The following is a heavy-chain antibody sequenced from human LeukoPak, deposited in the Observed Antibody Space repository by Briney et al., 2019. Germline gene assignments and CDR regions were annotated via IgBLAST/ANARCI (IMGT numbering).Heavy chain of an antibody. V-gene: IGHV4-59*08. D-gene: IGHD3-3*01. CDR1: GGSISSYY. CDR3: ARHPGPSLEWLPQHYYYCYMDV. Sequence: SETLSLTCTVSGGSISSYYWSWIRQPPGKGLEWIGYIYYSGSTNYNPSLKSRVTISVDTSKNQFSLKLSSVTAADTAVYYCARHPGPSLEWLPQHYYYCYMDVWGKGTTVTVSS. J-gene: IGHJ6*03. CDR2: IYYSGST.